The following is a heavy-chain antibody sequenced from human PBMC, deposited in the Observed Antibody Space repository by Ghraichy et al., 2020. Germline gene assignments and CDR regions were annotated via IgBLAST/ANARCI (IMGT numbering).Heavy chain of an antibody. CDR1: GFSFSSSW. V-gene: IGHV3-7*01. CDR2: IKQDGSAK. Sequence: GGSLRLSCAASGFSFSSSWMSWVRQAPGKGLEWVANIKQDGSAKYYVDSVKGRFTISRDNAKKLLYLEMNSLRAEDTAVYYCARAATIAGGPIGNDRWGQGPLVTVSS. CDR3: ARAATIAGGPIGNDR. D-gene: IGHD3-10*01. J-gene: IGHJ5*02.